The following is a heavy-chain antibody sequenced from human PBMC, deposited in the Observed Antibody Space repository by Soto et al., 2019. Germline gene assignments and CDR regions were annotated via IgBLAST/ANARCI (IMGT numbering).Heavy chain of an antibody. CDR2: IRGSGGDT. D-gene: IGHD3-22*01. J-gene: IGHJ4*02. Sequence: EVQLLESGGGLVQPGGSLRLSCAASGFTCSFCAMNWVRQAPGKGLEWVSSIRGSGGDTYYADSVRGRFTISRDNSKNTLSPQMNSLRVEDSAMYCCVRGHSDSYSYVDYWGKGTLVTVSS. CDR1: GFTCSFCA. V-gene: IGHV3-23*01. CDR3: VRGHSDSYSYVDY.